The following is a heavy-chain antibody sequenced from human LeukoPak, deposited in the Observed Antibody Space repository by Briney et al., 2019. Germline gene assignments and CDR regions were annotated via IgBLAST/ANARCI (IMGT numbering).Heavy chain of an antibody. V-gene: IGHV3-11*01. CDR2: ISSSGSTI. Sequence: GGSLRLSRAASGFTFSDYYMSWIRQAPGKGLEWVSYISSSGSTIYYADSVKGRFTISRDNAKNSLYLQMNSLRAEDTAVYYCARVTLTSANFDYWGQGTLVTVSS. J-gene: IGHJ4*02. CDR1: GFTFSDYY. CDR3: ARVTLTSANFDY.